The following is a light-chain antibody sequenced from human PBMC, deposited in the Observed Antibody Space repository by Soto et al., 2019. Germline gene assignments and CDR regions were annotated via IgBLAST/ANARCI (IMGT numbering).Light chain of an antibody. Sequence: QSALTQSPSASGSPGQSVTISCNGTSSDIGGYDSVSWYQQHPGKAPKVMIYDVSKRPSGVPDRFSGSKSGNTASLTVSALQAEDEADYHCSSYTDRNNLVFGTGTKLTVL. J-gene: IGLJ1*01. CDR1: SSDIGGYDS. V-gene: IGLV2-8*01. CDR3: SSYTDRNNLV. CDR2: DVS.